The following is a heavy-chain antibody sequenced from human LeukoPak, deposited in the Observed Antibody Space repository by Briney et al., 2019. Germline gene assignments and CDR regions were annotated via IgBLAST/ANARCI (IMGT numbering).Heavy chain of an antibody. CDR2: ISSSSSYI. CDR3: ARGWVREAFDV. V-gene: IGHV3-21*01. CDR1: GFTFATYT. Sequence: GGSLRLSCAASGFTFATYTMNWARQAPGKWLEWVSSISSSSSYIYYAASVKGGFTISRDIAKKSLYLQMNSLRAEDTAGYYCARGWVREAFDVGGQGTMVTVSS. J-gene: IGHJ3*01. D-gene: IGHD1-26*01.